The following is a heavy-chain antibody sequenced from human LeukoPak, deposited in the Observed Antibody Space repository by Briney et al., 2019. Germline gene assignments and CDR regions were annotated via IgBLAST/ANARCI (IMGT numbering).Heavy chain of an antibody. CDR1: GGSFSGYY. J-gene: IGHJ6*04. Sequence: SETLSLTCAIYGGSFSGYYWSWIRQSPGKGLEWIGEINHSGSTNYNPSLKSRVTISVDTSKNQFSLKLRSVTAADTAVYYCARIVVVPAAMRGYYYDYGMDVWGKGTTITVSS. CDR2: INHSGST. V-gene: IGHV4-34*01. CDR3: ARIVVVPAAMRGYYYDYGMDV. D-gene: IGHD2-2*01.